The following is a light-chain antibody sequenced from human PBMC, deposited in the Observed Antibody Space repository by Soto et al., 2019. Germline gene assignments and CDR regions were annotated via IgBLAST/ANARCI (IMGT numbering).Light chain of an antibody. CDR1: TSDIGAGYD. CDR3: QSHDSGLRGV. Sequence: QSVLTQPPSVSGVPGQRVTISCTGSTSDIGAGYDVQWYQQLPRTVPKLLIYGNNNRPSGVPDRVSGSRSGASASLAIDGLQAEDEADYYCQSHDSGLRGVFGGGTKLTVL. V-gene: IGLV1-40*01. CDR2: GNN. J-gene: IGLJ2*01.